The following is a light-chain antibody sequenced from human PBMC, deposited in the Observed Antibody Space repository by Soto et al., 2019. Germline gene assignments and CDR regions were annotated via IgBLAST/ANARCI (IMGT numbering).Light chain of an antibody. V-gene: IGKV3-11*01. J-gene: IGKJ4*01. Sequence: EIVLTQSPVTLSLSPGERATLSYRASQSVSRYLAWYQQKPGQAPRLLVYDVFKRATGIPARFSGSGSGTDFTLTISSLEPEEFAVYYCQRRSNWPSTFGGGTKVEIK. CDR2: DVF. CDR1: QSVSRY. CDR3: QRRSNWPST.